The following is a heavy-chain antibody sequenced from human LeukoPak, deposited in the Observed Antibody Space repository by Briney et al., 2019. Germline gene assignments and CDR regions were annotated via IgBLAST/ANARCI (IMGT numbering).Heavy chain of an antibody. V-gene: IGHV3-11*01. D-gene: IGHD6-13*01. J-gene: IGHJ4*02. CDR3: ARDQYSSTNYGVFDH. CDR2: ISSGGSST. CDR1: GFTYSDHY. Sequence: GGSLRLSCAASGFTYSDHYMTWLRQAPGEGLEWVSYISSGGSSTYYADSVKGRFTISRDNAKKSPYLQMNSLRAEDTAVYYCARDQYSSTNYGVFDHWGQGTLVTVSS.